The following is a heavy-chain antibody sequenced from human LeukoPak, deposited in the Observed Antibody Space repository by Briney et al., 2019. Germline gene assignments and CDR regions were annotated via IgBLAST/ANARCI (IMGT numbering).Heavy chain of an antibody. V-gene: IGHV1-2*02. J-gene: IGHJ4*02. CDR1: GYTFTGDY. CDR3: ALRITMVRGDTDY. D-gene: IGHD3-10*01. Sequence: ASVKVSCKASGYTFTGDYMHWVRQAPGHGLEWMGWINPNSGGTKYAQNFQGRVTMTRDTSISTAYMELSRLRSEDTAVYYCALRITMVRGDTDYWGQGTLVTVSS. CDR2: INPNSGGT.